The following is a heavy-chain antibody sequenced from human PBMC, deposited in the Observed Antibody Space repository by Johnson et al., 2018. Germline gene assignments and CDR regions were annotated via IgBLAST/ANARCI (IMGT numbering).Heavy chain of an antibody. D-gene: IGHD3-10*01. CDR2: ISYDGSNK. CDR1: GFTFSSYA. V-gene: IGHV3-30-3*01. CDR3: ARMSGYYGMDI. Sequence: QVQLQESGGGVVQPGRSLRLSCAASGFTFSSYAMHWVRQAPGKGLEWVAVISYDGSNKYYADSVKGRFTSSRDNSKNTLYLQMNSRSAEDTAVYYCARMSGYYGMDIWGQGTTVTVSS. J-gene: IGHJ6*02.